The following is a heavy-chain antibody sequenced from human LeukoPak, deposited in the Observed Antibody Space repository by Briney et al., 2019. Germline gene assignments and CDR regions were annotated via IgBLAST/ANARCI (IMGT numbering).Heavy chain of an antibody. CDR1: GYTFTGYY. CDR2: INPNSGGT. J-gene: IGHJ4*02. D-gene: IGHD6-13*01. Sequence: ASVKVSCKASGYTFTGYYMHWVRRAPGQGLEWMGWINPNSGGTNYAQKFQGRVTMTRDTSISTAYMELSRPRSDDTAVYYCARDFSSSWYGYWGQGTLVTVSS. V-gene: IGHV1-2*02. CDR3: ARDFSSSWYGY.